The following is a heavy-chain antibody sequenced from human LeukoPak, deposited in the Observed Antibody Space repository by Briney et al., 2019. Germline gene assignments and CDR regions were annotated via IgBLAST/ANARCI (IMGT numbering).Heavy chain of an antibody. Sequence: PSETLSLTCAVYGGSFSGYYWSWIRQPPGKGLEWIGEINHSGSTNYNPSLKSRVTISVDTSKNQFSLKLSSVTAADTAVYYCARVYYYDSSGYYYFDYWGQGTLVTVSS. CDR2: INHSGST. V-gene: IGHV4-34*01. CDR1: GGSFSGYY. D-gene: IGHD3-22*01. J-gene: IGHJ4*02. CDR3: ARVYYYDSSGYYYFDY.